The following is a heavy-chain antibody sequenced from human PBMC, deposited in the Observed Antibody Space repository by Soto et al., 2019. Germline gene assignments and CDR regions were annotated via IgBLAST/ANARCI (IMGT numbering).Heavy chain of an antibody. Sequence: SETLSLTCAVYGGSFSGYYWSWIRQPPGKGLEWIGEINHSGSTNYNPSLKSRVTISVGTSKNQFSLKLSSVTAADTAVYYCATLAEDIVVVPAAIPHDYWGQGTLVTVSS. J-gene: IGHJ4*02. CDR3: ATLAEDIVVVPAAIPHDY. V-gene: IGHV4-34*01. D-gene: IGHD2-2*01. CDR1: GGSFSGYY. CDR2: INHSGST.